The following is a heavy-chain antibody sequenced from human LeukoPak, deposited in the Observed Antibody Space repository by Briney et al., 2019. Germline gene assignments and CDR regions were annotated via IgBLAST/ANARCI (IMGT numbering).Heavy chain of an antibody. D-gene: IGHD3-22*01. Sequence: GGSLRLSCAASGFTFSSYGMSWVRQAPGKGLEWVSGINWNGGNTGYADSVKGRFTISRDNAKNSLYLQMNSLRAEDTALYYCARAPTYYYDSSGAFDIWGQGTMVTVSS. CDR1: GFTFSSYG. J-gene: IGHJ3*02. V-gene: IGHV3-20*04. CDR3: ARAPTYYYDSSGAFDI. CDR2: INWNGGNT.